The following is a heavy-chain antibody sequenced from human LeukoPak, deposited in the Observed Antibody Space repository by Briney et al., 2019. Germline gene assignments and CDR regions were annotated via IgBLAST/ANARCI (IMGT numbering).Heavy chain of an antibody. CDR1: GFTFSSYG. D-gene: IGHD5-24*01. CDR3: ARCRRDGLATPGCYYYGMDV. V-gene: IGHV3-30*03. Sequence: GGSLRLSCAASGFTFSSYGMHWVRQAPGKGLEWVAVISYDGSNKYYADSVKGRFTISRDNSKNTLYLQMNSLRAEDTAVYYCARCRRDGLATPGCYYYGMDVWGQGTTVTVSS. J-gene: IGHJ6*02. CDR2: ISYDGSNK.